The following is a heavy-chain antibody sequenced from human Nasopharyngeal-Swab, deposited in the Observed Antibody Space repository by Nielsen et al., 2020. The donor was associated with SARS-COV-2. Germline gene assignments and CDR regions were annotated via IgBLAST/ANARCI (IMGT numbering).Heavy chain of an antibody. V-gene: IGHV3-74*01. D-gene: IGHD4-23*01. J-gene: IGHJ4*02. CDR1: GFTFDDYA. CDR3: ARDLGGFGGY. Sequence: GESLKISCAASGFTFDDYAMHWVRQVPGEGLVWASRINTDGRRTNYAESVTGRFTISRDNVKNMLYLQMNNLRPEDTAVYYCARDLGGFGGYWGQGTLATVSS. CDR2: INTDGRRT.